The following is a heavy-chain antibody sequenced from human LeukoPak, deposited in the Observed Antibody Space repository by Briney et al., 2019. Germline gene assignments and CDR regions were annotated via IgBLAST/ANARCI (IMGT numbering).Heavy chain of an antibody. V-gene: IGHV3-33*08. D-gene: IGHD2-2*01. CDR3: ARDPAAKYCSSTSCYRYYGMDV. CDR2: IWYDGSNK. J-gene: IGHJ6*02. Sequence: PGGSLRLSCVASGITFSTYAMSWVRQAPGKGLEWVAVIWYDGSNKYYADSVKGRFTISRDNSKNTLYLQMNSLRAEDTAVYYCARDPAAKYCSSTSCYRYYGMDVWGQGTTVTVSS. CDR1: GITFSTYA.